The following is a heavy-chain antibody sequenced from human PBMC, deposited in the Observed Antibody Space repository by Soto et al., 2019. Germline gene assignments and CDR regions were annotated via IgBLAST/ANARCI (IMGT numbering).Heavy chain of an antibody. Sequence: EVQLLDSGGGLVQPGGSLRLSCAASGFTFSNYAMTWVRQGPGKGLEWVSGISGRGGRSYYADSVKGRFTISRDNSNSTLYLQMNSLRAEDTAVYYCAKAYFVWSSEQPYYFDYWGQGTLVTVSS. CDR3: AKAYFVWSSEQPYYFDY. CDR1: GFTFSNYA. CDR2: ISGRGGRS. J-gene: IGHJ4*02. V-gene: IGHV3-23*01. D-gene: IGHD3-16*01.